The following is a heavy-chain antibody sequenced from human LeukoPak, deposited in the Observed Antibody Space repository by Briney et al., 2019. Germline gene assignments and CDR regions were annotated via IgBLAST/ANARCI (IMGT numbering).Heavy chain of an antibody. V-gene: IGHV1-69*05. CDR2: IIPIFGTA. J-gene: IGHJ3*02. D-gene: IGHD3-22*01. CDR3: ARDDARYYDSSGYPYNAFDI. Sequence: SVKVSCKASGGTFSSYAISWVRQAPGQGLEWMGGIIPIFGTANYAQKFQGRVTITTDESTSTAYMELSSLRSEDTALYYCARDDARYYDSSGYPYNAFDIWGQGTMVTVSS. CDR1: GGTFSSYA.